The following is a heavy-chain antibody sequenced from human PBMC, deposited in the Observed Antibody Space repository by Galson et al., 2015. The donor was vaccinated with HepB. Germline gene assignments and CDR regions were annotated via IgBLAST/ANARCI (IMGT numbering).Heavy chain of an antibody. V-gene: IGHV1-46*03. CDR2: INPSGGST. J-gene: IGHJ1*01. CDR3: ARLGSSTSRPGYFQH. D-gene: IGHD2-2*01. Sequence: SVKVSCKASGYTFTSYYMHWVRQAPGQGLEWMGIINPSGGSTSYIEKFQGRVTMTRDTSTSTVYMELSSLRSEDTAVYYCARLGSSTSRPGYFQHWGQGTLVTVSS. CDR1: GYTFTSYY.